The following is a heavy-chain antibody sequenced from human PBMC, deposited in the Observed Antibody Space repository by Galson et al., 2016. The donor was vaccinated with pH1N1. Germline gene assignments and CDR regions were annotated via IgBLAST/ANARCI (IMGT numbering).Heavy chain of an antibody. Sequence: SVKVSCKASGYNFNGHYIHWVRQAPGQGPEWMGWINANSGSTNFLQKFEGRVTMTRDTSRHTVYMEMRRLTPDDTAVYYCARVLAYSNSPFDAFDVWGQGTMVTVSS. V-gene: IGHV1-2*02. J-gene: IGHJ3*01. CDR3: ARVLAYSNSPFDAFDV. CDR2: INANSGST. D-gene: IGHD3-16*01. CDR1: GYNFNGHY.